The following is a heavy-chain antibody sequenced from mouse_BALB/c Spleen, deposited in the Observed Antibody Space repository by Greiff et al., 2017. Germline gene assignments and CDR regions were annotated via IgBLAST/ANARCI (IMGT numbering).Heavy chain of an antibody. CDR3: ARRVPYAMDY. CDR1: GFTFSSFG. V-gene: IGHV5-17*02. J-gene: IGHJ4*01. Sequence: EVKVVESGGGLVQPGGSRKLSCAASGFTFSSFGMHWVRQAPEKGLEWVAYISSGSSTIYYADTVKGRFTISRDNPKNTLFLQMTSLRSEDTAMYYCARRVPYAMDYWGQGTSVTVSS. CDR2: ISSGSSTI.